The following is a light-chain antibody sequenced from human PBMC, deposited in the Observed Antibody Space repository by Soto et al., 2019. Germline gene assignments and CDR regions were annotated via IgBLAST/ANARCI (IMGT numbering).Light chain of an antibody. CDR3: QQYHDWPLT. CDR2: GAS. CDR1: QAINSN. V-gene: IGKV3-15*01. J-gene: IGKJ4*01. Sequence: EIVMTQSPATLSVSPGETATLSCRASQAINSNLAWYQQRVGQAPRLLIYGASTRATGVPARVNGSVSETEFTLTIRGLQSEDFALYYCQQYHDWPLTFGGGTKVDIK.